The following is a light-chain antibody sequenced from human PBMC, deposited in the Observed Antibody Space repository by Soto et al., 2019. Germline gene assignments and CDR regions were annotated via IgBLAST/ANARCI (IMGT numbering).Light chain of an antibody. Sequence: EVVLTESPGTLSLSLGERATLSWRASQSVSSSDLAWYQQKPGQAPRLLISGASSRATGIPDRFSGSGSETDFTLTVSSLRSEDSAVYYCQQYSTSPTFGEGTRLEI. CDR3: QQYSTSPT. CDR1: QSVSSSD. V-gene: IGKV3-20*01. J-gene: IGKJ5*01. CDR2: GAS.